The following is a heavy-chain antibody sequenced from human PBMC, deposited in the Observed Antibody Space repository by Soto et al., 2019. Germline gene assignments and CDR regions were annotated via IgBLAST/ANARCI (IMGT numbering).Heavy chain of an antibody. CDR3: AKADYGDYVIDY. V-gene: IGHV3-23*01. J-gene: IGHJ4*02. CDR2: LSVSGDTT. D-gene: IGHD4-17*01. Sequence: EVQLLESGGGLVQPGGSLRLSCAASGFSFSSYAMNWVRQAPGKGLEWVSVLSVSGDTTYYADSVKGRFTISRDNSKNTLYLQMNSLRAEDTAVYYCAKADYGDYVIDYLGQGTLVTVSS. CDR1: GFSFSSYA.